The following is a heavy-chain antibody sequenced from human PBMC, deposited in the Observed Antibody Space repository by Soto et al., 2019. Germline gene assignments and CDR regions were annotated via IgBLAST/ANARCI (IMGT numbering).Heavy chain of an antibody. V-gene: IGHV3-23*01. CDR3: AISSEHYDFWSGYPNFDY. Sequence: GGSLRLSCAASGFTFSNFGMSWVRQPPGKGLEWVSAISSTGGTTYYADSVKGRFTISRDNSKNTLSLQMNSLRAEDTAVYYWAISSEHYDFWSGYPNFDYWGQGTLVTVSS. D-gene: IGHD3-3*01. CDR2: ISSTGGTT. CDR1: GFTFSNFG. J-gene: IGHJ4*02.